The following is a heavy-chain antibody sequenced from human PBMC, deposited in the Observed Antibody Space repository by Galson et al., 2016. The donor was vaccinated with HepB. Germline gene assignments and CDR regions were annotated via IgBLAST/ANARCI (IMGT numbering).Heavy chain of an antibody. D-gene: IGHD5-12*01. V-gene: IGHV3-30*03. J-gene: IGHJ4*02. CDR1: GFTFSSYG. CDR2: ISYDGSYK. Sequence: SLRLSCAASGFTFSSYGMHWVRQAPGKGLEWVAVISYDGSYKYYADSVKGRFTISRDNAYNSLYLQMNSLRVEDTAVYYCVRGAGGYAPHFDYWGQGTLVTVSS. CDR3: VRGAGGYAPHFDY.